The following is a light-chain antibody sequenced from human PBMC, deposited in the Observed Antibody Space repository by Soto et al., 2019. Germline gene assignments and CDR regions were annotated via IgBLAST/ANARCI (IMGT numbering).Light chain of an antibody. CDR3: QQRSNWPRGIT. CDR1: QSVSSY. J-gene: IGKJ3*01. Sequence: EIVWTQSPATLSLSPGERATLSCRASQSVSSYLAWYQQKPGQAPRLLIYDASNRATGIPARFSGSGSGTDFTLTISSLEPEDFAVYYCQQRSNWPRGITFGPGTKVDIK. CDR2: DAS. V-gene: IGKV3-11*01.